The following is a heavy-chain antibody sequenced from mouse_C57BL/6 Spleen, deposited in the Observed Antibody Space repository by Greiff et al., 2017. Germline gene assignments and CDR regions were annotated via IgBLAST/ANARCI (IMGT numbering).Heavy chain of an antibody. J-gene: IGHJ4*01. CDR3: ARNYYGSPYAMDY. Sequence: EVHLVESGGGLVKPGGSLKLSCAASGFTFSDYGMHWFRQAPEKGLEWVAYISSGSSTIYYADTVKGRFTISRDNAKNTLFLQMTSLRSEDTAMYYCARNYYGSPYAMDYWGQGTSVTVSS. D-gene: IGHD1-1*01. CDR1: GFTFSDYG. V-gene: IGHV5-17*01. CDR2: ISSGSSTI.